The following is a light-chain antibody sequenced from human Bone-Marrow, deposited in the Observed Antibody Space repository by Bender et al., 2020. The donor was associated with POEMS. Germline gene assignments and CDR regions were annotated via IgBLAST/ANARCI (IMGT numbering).Light chain of an antibody. J-gene: IGLJ1*01. V-gene: IGLV2-14*03. CDR1: SSDVGGHNY. CDR2: DVN. CDR3: SSYASSSARV. Sequence: QSALTQPASVSGSPGQSITISCTGTSSDVGGHNYVSWYHHHPGKAPKLMIYDVNKRPSGVPARFSGSKSANTASLTISGLQAEDEADYYCSSYASSSARVFGTGTKVTVL.